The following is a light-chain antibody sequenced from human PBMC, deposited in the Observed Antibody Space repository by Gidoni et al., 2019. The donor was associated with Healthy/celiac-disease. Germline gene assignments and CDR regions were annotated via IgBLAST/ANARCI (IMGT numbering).Light chain of an antibody. CDR1: SGHSSYA. CDR3: QTWGTGV. Sequence: QLVLPLSPSASASLGASVKLTCTLSSGHSSYAIAWHQQQPEKGPRYLMKLNSDGSHSEGDGIPDRFSGSSSGAERYLTISSLQSEDEADYYCQTWGTGVFGGGTKLTVL. J-gene: IGLJ3*02. V-gene: IGLV4-69*01. CDR2: LNSDGSH.